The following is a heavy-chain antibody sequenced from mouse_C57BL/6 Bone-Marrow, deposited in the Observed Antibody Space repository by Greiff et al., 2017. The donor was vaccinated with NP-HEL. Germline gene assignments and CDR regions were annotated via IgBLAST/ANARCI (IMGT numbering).Heavy chain of an antibody. J-gene: IGHJ3*01. Sequence: VQLQQSGAELVRPGASVKLSCTASGFNIKDDYMHWVKQRPEQGLEWIGWIDPENGDTEYASKFQGKSTITADNSSNTAYLQLSSLTSEDTAVYYCTTYCYGSSWDAYWGRGTRVTVSA. CDR1: GFNIKDDY. CDR2: IDPENGDT. D-gene: IGHD1-1*01. CDR3: TTYCYGSSWDAY. V-gene: IGHV14-4*01.